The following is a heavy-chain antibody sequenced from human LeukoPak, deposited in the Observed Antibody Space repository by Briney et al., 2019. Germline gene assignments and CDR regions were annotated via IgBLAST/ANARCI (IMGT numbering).Heavy chain of an antibody. D-gene: IGHD5-18*01. CDR2: IYYSGRT. J-gene: IGHJ4*02. CDR3: ARHGDSYGRPYYFDY. Sequence: SETLSLTCTVAAGSISTYYWSWLRQPPGQGLEWIRNIYYSGRTNYNPSLKSRVTISVDTSKNQFSLKLSSVTAADTAVYYCARHGDSYGRPYYFDYWGQGTLVTVSS. CDR1: AGSISTYY. V-gene: IGHV4-59*08.